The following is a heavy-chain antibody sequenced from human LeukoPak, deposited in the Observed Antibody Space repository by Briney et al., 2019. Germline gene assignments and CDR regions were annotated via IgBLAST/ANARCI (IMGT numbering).Heavy chain of an antibody. CDR3: ARRSGVLWFGEPWHV. Sequence: PSETLSLTCTVSGGSISSYYWSWIRQPPGKGLEWIGYVHYTGSTNYIPSLKSRVIISVDTSKNQLSLKLSSVTAADTAVYYCARRSGVLWFGEPWHVWGKGTTVTISS. D-gene: IGHD3-10*01. CDR2: VHYTGST. V-gene: IGHV4-59*01. J-gene: IGHJ6*04. CDR1: GGSISSYY.